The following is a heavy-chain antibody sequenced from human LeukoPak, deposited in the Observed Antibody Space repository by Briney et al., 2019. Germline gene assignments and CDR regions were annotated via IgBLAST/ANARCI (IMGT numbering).Heavy chain of an antibody. CDR1: GFTISTYW. D-gene: IGHD6-13*01. J-gene: IGHJ4*02. V-gene: IGHV3-7*01. Sequence: AGSLTFYSAGYGFTISTYWMGRDGQAQGLGLEGVANIRQDGSEKYYVDSVKGRFTISRDNAKNSLYLQMNSRRAEDTAMYYCARDSAGNDYWGQGTLVTVSS. CDR3: ARDSAGNDY. CDR2: IRQDGSEK.